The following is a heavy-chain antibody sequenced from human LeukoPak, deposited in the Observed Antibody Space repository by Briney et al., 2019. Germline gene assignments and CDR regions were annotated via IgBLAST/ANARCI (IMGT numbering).Heavy chain of an antibody. V-gene: IGHV3-20*04. CDR1: GFSFDDYG. CDR3: VRREYCISTSCPTTFDY. CDR2: ISWNGGST. Sequence: GGSLRLSCAASGFSFDDYGMSWVRQAPGKGLEWVSGISWNGGSTGYTDSVKGRFTISRDNSKNTLYLQMNSLRAEDTAVYYCVRREYCISTSCPTTFDYWGQGTLVTVSS. D-gene: IGHD2-2*01. J-gene: IGHJ4*02.